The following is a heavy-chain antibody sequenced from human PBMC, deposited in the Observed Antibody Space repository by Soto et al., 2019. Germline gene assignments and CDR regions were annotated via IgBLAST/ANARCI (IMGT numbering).Heavy chain of an antibody. CDR1: GGSLSSLY. CDR2: IYYSGST. V-gene: IGHV4-59*08. Sequence: LENPSLPRTVSGGSLSSLYWRWVRQPPGEGLEWIGYIYYSGSTNYNPSLKSRVTISVDTSKNQFSLKLSSVTAADTAVYYCARSTRYGDYTYYYYYMDVWGKGTTVTVSS. D-gene: IGHD4-17*01. CDR3: ARSTRYGDYTYYYYYMDV. J-gene: IGHJ6*03.